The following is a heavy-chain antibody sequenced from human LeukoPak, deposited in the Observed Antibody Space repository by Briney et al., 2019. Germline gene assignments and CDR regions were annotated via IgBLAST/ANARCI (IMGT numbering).Heavy chain of an antibody. CDR1: GGSFSGYY. V-gene: IGHV4-34*01. CDR3: ARGPDIVVVLGKAYLDY. Sequence: PSETLSLTCAVYGGSFSGYYWSWIRQPPGKGLEWIGEINHSGSTNYNPSLKSRVTISVDTSKNQFSLKLSSATAADTAVYYCARGPDIVVVLGKAYLDYWGQGTLVTVSS. J-gene: IGHJ4*02. D-gene: IGHD2-2*01. CDR2: INHSGST.